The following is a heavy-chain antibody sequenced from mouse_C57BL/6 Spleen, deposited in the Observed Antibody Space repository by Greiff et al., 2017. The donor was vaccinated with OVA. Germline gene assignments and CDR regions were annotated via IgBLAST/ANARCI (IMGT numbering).Heavy chain of an antibody. CDR1: GYAFSSSW. D-gene: IGHD2-3*01. CDR2: IYPGDGDT. CDR3: AALYDGYYDWYFDV. Sequence: QVQLQQSGPELVKPGASVKISCKASGYAFSSSWMNWVKQRPGKGLEWIGRIYPGDGDTTYNGKFKGKATLTADKSSSTAYMQLSSLTSEDSAVYFCAALYDGYYDWYFDVWGTGTTVTVSS. J-gene: IGHJ1*03. V-gene: IGHV1-82*01.